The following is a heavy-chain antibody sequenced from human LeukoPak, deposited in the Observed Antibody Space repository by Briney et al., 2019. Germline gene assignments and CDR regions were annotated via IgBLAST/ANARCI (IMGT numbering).Heavy chain of an antibody. CDR1: GYSFISYW. J-gene: IGHJ5*02. CDR2: IYPGDSDT. D-gene: IGHD6-19*01. V-gene: IGHV5-51*01. CDR3: ARRLGMAGTENWFDP. Sequence: KCGESLKISCKGSGYSFISYWIGWVRQMPGKGLEWMGIIYPGDSDTRYSPSFQGQVTISADKSISTAYLQWSSLKASDTAMYYCARRLGMAGTENWFDPWGQGTLVTVSS.